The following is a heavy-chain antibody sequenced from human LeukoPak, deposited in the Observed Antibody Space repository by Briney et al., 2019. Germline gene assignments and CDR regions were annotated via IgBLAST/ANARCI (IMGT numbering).Heavy chain of an antibody. CDR2: ISSSSSYI. D-gene: IGHD3-16*01. Sequence: GGSLRLSCAASGSTFSSYSMNWVRQAPGKGLEWVSSISSSSSYIYYADSVKGRFTISRDNAKNSLYLQMNSLRAEDTAVYYCARVGQASDAFDIWGQGTMVTVSS. CDR1: GSTFSSYS. J-gene: IGHJ3*02. V-gene: IGHV3-21*01. CDR3: ARVGQASDAFDI.